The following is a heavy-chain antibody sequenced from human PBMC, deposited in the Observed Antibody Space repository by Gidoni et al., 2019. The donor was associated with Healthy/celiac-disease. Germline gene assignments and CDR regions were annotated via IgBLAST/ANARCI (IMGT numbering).Heavy chain of an antibody. CDR1: GFTFSSYS. Sequence: EVQLVESGGGLVQPGGSLRLSCAASGFTFSSYSMNWVRQAPGKGLEWVSYISSSSSTIYYADSVKGRFTISRDNAKNSLYLQMNSLRAEDTAVYYCAGRPYSSRGYWGQGTLVTVSS. V-gene: IGHV3-48*01. CDR3: AGRPYSSRGY. CDR2: ISSSSSTI. J-gene: IGHJ4*02. D-gene: IGHD6-13*01.